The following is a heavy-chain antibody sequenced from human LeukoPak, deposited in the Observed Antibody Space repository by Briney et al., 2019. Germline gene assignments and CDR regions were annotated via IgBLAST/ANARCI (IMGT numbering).Heavy chain of an antibody. V-gene: IGHV4-59*01. D-gene: IGHD6-13*01. CDR3: ARSLSAGPSSDYYYIDV. CDR2: MYLSGST. J-gene: IGHJ6*03. Sequence: SETLSLTCTVSGGSLSRYYWSWIRQPAGQGLEWIGCMYLSGSTNYNPPLHRRATISVDTSTYQFSLKRSSVTAADTAVYYCARSLSAGPSSDYYYIDVWGKGTTVTVSS. CDR1: GGSLSRYY.